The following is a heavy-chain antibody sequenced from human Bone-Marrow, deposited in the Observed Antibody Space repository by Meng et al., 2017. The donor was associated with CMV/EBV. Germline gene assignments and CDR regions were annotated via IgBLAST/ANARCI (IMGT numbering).Heavy chain of an antibody. V-gene: IGHV1-8*01. Sequence: ASVKVSCKASGYTFTSYDINWVRQATGHGLEWMGWMNPNSGNTGYAQKFQGRVTMTRNTSISTAYMELGSLRSEDTSVYYCARDDSSGYYGYWGQGTLVTVSS. CDR1: GYTFTSYD. CDR2: MNPNSGNT. D-gene: IGHD3-22*01. CDR3: ARDDSSGYYGY. J-gene: IGHJ4*02.